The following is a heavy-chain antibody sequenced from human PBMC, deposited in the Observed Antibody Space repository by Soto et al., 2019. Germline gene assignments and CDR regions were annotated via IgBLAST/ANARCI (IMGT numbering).Heavy chain of an antibody. Sequence: GGSLRLSCAASGFTFSSYSMNWVRQAPGKGLEWVSYISSGSSGATTYYADSVKGRFTISRDNSKNTLYLQMNSLRAEDTAVYYCAKSGGHYYLYDAFDIWGQGTMVT. CDR3: AKSGGHYYLYDAFDI. D-gene: IGHD1-26*01. CDR1: GFTFSSYS. V-gene: IGHV3-48*01. CDR2: ISSGSSGATT. J-gene: IGHJ3*02.